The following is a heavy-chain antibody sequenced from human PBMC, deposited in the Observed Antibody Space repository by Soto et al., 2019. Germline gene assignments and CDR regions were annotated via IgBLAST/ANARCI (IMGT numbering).Heavy chain of an antibody. CDR3: AREMGVIGAPGYTWFDP. J-gene: IGHJ5*02. V-gene: IGHV1-2*02. Sequence: ASVKVSCKASGYTFSDYYVHWVREAPGQGLEWMGWINPSSGGTIYTQRFQGRVTMTRDTSISTVYMELSRLTSDDTAVYYCAREMGVIGAPGYTWFDPWGQGSLVTVSS. CDR1: GYTFSDYY. D-gene: IGHD1-26*01. CDR2: INPSSGGT.